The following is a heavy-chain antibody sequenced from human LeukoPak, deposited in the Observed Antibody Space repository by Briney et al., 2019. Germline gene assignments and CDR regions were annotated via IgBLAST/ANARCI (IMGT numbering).Heavy chain of an antibody. CDR1: GGSISSSSYY. CDR3: ARGVSQSMDV. V-gene: IGHV4-39*07. J-gene: IGHJ6*03. Sequence: PSETLSLTCTVSGGSISSSSYYWGWIRQPPGKGLEWIGSIYYSGSTYYNPSLKSRVTISVDTSKNQFSLKLSSVTAADTAVYYCARGVSQSMDVWGKGTTVTVAS. CDR2: IYYSGST. D-gene: IGHD5/OR15-5a*01.